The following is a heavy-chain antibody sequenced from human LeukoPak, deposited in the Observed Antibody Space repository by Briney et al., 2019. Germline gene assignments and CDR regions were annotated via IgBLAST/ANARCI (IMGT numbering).Heavy chain of an antibody. CDR2: ISYDGSNK. CDR3: ASPPHTDIVATIGGDY. D-gene: IGHD5-12*01. CDR1: GFTFSSYA. J-gene: IGHJ4*02. Sequence: HPGGSLRLSCAASGFTFSSYAMHWVRQAPGKGLEWVAVISYDGSNKYYADSVKGRFTISRDNSKNTLYLQMNSLRAEDTAVYYCASPPHTDIVATIGGDYWGQGTLVTVSS. V-gene: IGHV3-30*04.